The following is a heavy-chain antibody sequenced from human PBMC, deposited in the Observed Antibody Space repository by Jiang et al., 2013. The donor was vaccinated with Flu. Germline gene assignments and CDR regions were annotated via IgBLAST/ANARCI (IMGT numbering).Heavy chain of an antibody. V-gene: IGHV5-10-1*03. D-gene: IGHD6-13*01. CDR3: AREKKSGFSSSWYYY. CDR1: GYSFTSYW. CDR2: IDPSDSAT. J-gene: IGHJ4*02. Sequence: VQLVESGAEVKKPGESLRISCEASGYSFTSYWISWVRQMPGKGLEWMGRIDPSDSATNYSPSFQGHVTISTAESTNIAYLQWSSLKASDSATYYCAREKKSGFSSSWYYYWGQGTLATVSS.